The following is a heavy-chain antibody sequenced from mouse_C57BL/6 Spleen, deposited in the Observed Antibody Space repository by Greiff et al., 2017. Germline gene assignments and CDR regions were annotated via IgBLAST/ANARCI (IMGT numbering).Heavy chain of an antibody. CDR2: IDPSDSYT. CDR3: ARRSPHYYGSSHWYFDV. J-gene: IGHJ1*03. V-gene: IGHV1-69*01. CDR1: GYTFTSYW. D-gene: IGHD1-1*01. Sequence: QVQLQQPGAELVMPGASVKLSCKASGYTFTSYWMHWVKQRPGQGLEWIGEIDPSDSYTNYNQKFKGKSTLTVDKSSSTAYMQLSSLTSEDSAVYYCARRSPHYYGSSHWYFDVWGTGTTVTVSS.